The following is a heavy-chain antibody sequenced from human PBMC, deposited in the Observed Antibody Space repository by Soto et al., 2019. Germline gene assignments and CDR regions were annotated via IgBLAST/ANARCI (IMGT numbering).Heavy chain of an antibody. J-gene: IGHJ4*02. CDR1: GDSVSSFGSY. Sequence: PSETLSLTCIVSGDSVSSFGSYWTWIRQRPGKGLEWIGYIYYSELTDYNPSLKSRVAISLDTSRNQFSLQLTSVTVAKTAVYNCAKGGDYEDHSFDRGGKGTLVPVSP. CDR3: AKGGDYEDHSFDR. D-gene: IGHD4-17*01. CDR2: IYYSELT. V-gene: IGHV4-31*03.